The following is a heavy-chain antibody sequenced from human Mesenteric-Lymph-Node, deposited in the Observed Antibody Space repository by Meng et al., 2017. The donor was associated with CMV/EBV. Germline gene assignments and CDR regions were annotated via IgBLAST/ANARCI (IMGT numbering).Heavy chain of an antibody. D-gene: IGHD3-3*01. Sequence: GSLRLSCTVSGGSISSSSYYWGWIRQPPGKGLEWIGSIYYSGSTYYNPSLKSRVTISVDTSKNQFSLKLSSVTAADTAVYYCASYDFWSGYLAYWGQGTLVTVSS. CDR2: IYYSGST. J-gene: IGHJ4*02. CDR3: ASYDFWSGYLAY. CDR1: GGSISSSSYY. V-gene: IGHV4-39*07.